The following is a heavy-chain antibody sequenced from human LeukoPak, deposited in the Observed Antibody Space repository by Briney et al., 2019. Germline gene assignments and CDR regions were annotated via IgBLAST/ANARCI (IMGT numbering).Heavy chain of an antibody. CDR3: ATSVVVPAAMVY. D-gene: IGHD2-2*01. CDR1: GGTFSSYG. CDR2: IIPIFGTP. Sequence: SVKVSCKASGGTFSSYGISWVRQAPGQGLEWMGGIIPIFGTPDYAQKFQGRVTISADESTSTAYMELSRLRSDDTAVYYCATSVVVPAAMVYWGQGTLVTVSS. J-gene: IGHJ4*02. V-gene: IGHV1-69*13.